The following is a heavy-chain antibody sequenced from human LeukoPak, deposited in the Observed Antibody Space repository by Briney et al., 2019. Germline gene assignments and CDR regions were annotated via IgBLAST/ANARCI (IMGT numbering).Heavy chain of an antibody. CDR2: IGGSGGGST. D-gene: IGHD4-23*01. Sequence: PGGSLRLSCTASGFAFSSDAMNWVRQAPGKGLEWVSSIGGSGGGSTQYADSAKGRFTISRDNSKNTLYLQMNSLRTEDTAVYYCATYGGNSGYHYDVDVWGQGTTVTVSS. CDR3: ATYGGNSGYHYDVDV. V-gene: IGHV3-23*01. J-gene: IGHJ6*02. CDR1: GFAFSSDA.